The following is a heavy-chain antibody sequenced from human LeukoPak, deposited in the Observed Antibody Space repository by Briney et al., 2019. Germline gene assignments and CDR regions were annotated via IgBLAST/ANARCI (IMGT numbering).Heavy chain of an antibody. CDR2: NKIGGSGT. D-gene: IGHD2-21*01. V-gene: IGHV3-74*01. CDR3: VRDVWGDRDGFFDY. J-gene: IGHJ4*02. CDR1: GFTSNCYC. Sequence: PGGSMIPSSAASGFTSNCYCRHWGHQAPEKGLLRVSRNKIGGSGTSYASSVTGRFTMSRDNAKNTVYLQMNSLRADDTAVYYCVRDVWGDRDGFFDYWGQAAMV.